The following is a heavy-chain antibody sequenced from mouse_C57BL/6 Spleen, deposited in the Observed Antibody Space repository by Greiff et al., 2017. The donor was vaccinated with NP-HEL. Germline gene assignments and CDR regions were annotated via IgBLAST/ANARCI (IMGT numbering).Heavy chain of an antibody. CDR3: ARSPYENAMDY. V-gene: IGHV2-6*01. Sequence: VQLQQSGPGLVAPSQSLSITCTVSGFSLTSYGVDWVRQSPGKGLEWLGVIWGVGSTNYNSALKSRLSISKDNSKSQVFLKMNSLQTDDTAMYYCARSPYENAMDYWGQGTSVTVSS. CDR2: IWGVGST. D-gene: IGHD2-3*01. CDR1: GFSLTSYG. J-gene: IGHJ4*01.